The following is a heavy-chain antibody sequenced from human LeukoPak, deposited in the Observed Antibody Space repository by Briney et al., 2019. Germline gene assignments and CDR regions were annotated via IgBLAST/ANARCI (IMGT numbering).Heavy chain of an antibody. V-gene: IGHV3-21*04. CDR3: TRDLYSMYAK. J-gene: IGHJ4*02. Sequence: SGGSLRLSCAASGFTFSSYAMSWVRQAPGGGLEWVAALSGDRSHIYHADSVMGRFTISRDNVKNSLYLQMNSLRADDTAVYYCTRDLYSMYAKWGQGTLVTVSS. CDR2: LSGDRSHI. D-gene: IGHD2-8*01. CDR1: GFTFSSYA.